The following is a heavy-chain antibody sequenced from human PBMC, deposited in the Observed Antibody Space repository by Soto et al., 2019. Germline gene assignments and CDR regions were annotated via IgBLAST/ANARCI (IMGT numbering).Heavy chain of an antibody. V-gene: IGHV3-23*01. J-gene: IGHJ3*02. Sequence: EGQLLESGGGLVQPGGSPRLSCSASGFTFSTYAMNWVRQAPGKGLEWISAISASGDYTAYADSVKGRFTISRDNSVSALYLQMNSLRIDDTAVYYCAHPRGYGVFDAYDIWGQGTMVTVSS. CDR1: GFTFSTYA. CDR3: AHPRGYGVFDAYDI. D-gene: IGHD4-17*01. CDR2: ISASGDYT.